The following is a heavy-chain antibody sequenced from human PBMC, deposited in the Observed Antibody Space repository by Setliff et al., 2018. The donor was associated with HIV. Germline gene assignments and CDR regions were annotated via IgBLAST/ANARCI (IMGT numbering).Heavy chain of an antibody. D-gene: IGHD5-12*01. CDR3: ARDWRSGYDTFDI. J-gene: IGHJ3*02. CDR1: GFAFSSHQ. CDR2: IRQDGTDK. V-gene: IGHV3-7*01. Sequence: PGGSLRLSCAASGFAFSSHQMSWVRQAPGKGLEWVAKIRQDGTDKYYVDSVKGRFTISRDNAKNSLYLQMNSLRAEDTAIYYCARDWRSGYDTFDIWGQGTMVTVSS.